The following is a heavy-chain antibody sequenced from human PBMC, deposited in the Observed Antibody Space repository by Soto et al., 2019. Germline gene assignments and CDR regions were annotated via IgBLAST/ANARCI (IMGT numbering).Heavy chain of an antibody. J-gene: IGHJ4*02. D-gene: IGHD3-3*01. CDR3: ARDWSGKKQQLPLDY. V-gene: IGHV3-7*03. CDR2: IKQGGSEK. CDR1: GFTFSSYW. Sequence: GSLRLSCAASGFTFSSYWMSWVRQAPGKGLEWVANIKQGGSEKYYVDSVKGRFTISRDNAKNSLYLQMNSLRAEDTAVYYCARDWSGKKQQLPLDYWGQGTLVTVSS.